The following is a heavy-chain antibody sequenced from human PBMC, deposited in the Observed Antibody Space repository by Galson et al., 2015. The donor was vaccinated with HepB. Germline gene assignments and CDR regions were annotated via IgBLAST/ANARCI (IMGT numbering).Heavy chain of an antibody. Sequence: SLRLSCAASGFTFDDYTMHWVRQAPGKGLEWVSLISWDGGSTYYADSVKGRFTISRDNSKNSLYLQMNSLRTEDTALYYCAKEEPQQLAFDYWGQGTLVTVSS. J-gene: IGHJ4*02. CDR2: ISWDGGST. CDR3: AKEEPQQLAFDY. D-gene: IGHD6-13*01. V-gene: IGHV3-43*01. CDR1: GFTFDDYT.